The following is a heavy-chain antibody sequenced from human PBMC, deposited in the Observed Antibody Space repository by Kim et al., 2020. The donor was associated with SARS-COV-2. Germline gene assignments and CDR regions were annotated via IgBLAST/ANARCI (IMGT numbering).Heavy chain of an antibody. CDR1: GFTFSSYS. V-gene: IGHV3-21*01. Sequence: GGSLRLSCAASGFTFSSYSMNWVRQAPGKGLEWVSSISSSSSYIYYADSVKGRFTISRDNAKNSLYLQMNSLRAEDTAVYYCARDEGRDYYDSSGYTFWGMDVWGQGTTVTVSS. D-gene: IGHD3-22*01. J-gene: IGHJ6*02. CDR3: ARDEGRDYYDSSGYTFWGMDV. CDR2: ISSSSSYI.